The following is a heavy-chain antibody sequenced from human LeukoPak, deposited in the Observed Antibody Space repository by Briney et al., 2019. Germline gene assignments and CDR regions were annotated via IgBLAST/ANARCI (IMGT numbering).Heavy chain of an antibody. CDR1: GGSISSSSYY. CDR2: IYYSGST. V-gene: IGHV4-39*01. Sequence: SETLSLTCTVSGGSISSSSYYWGWIRQPPGKGLEWIGSIYYSGSTYYNPSLKSRVTISVDTSKNQFSLKLSSATAADTAVYYCARSQQWLVPFDYWGQGTLVTVSS. D-gene: IGHD6-19*01. CDR3: ARSQQWLVPFDY. J-gene: IGHJ4*02.